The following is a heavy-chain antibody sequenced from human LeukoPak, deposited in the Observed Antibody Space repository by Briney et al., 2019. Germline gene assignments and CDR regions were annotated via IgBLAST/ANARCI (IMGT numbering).Heavy chain of an antibody. Sequence: GRSLRLSCAASGFTFSSYGMHWVRQAPGKGLEWVAVISYDGSNKYYADSVKGRFTISRDNSKNTLYLQMNSLRAEDTAVYYCATSLWFGEPTRLEVEQDYWGQGTLVTVSS. V-gene: IGHV3-30*03. CDR2: ISYDGSNK. D-gene: IGHD3-10*01. CDR1: GFTFSSYG. CDR3: ATSLWFGEPTRLEVEQDY. J-gene: IGHJ4*02.